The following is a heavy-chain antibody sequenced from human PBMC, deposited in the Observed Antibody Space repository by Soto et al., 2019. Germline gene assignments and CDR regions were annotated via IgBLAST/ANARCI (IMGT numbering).Heavy chain of an antibody. Sequence: PGGSLRLSCAASGFTFSSYAMSWVRQAPGKGLEWVSAISGSGGSTYYADSVKGRFTISRDNSKNTLYLQMNSLRAEDTAVYYCAKDSQYSSGYYFDYWGQGTLVTGLL. D-gene: IGHD6-19*01. CDR3: AKDSQYSSGYYFDY. CDR2: ISGSGGST. J-gene: IGHJ4*02. V-gene: IGHV3-23*01. CDR1: GFTFSSYA.